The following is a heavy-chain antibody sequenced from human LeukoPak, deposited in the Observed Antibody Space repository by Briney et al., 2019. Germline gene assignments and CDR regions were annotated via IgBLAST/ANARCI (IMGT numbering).Heavy chain of an antibody. CDR1: GFTFSTYA. Sequence: GGPLRLSCAASGFTFSTYAMHWVRQAPGKGLEGVAVISYDGSNKYYADSVKGRFTISRDNSKNTLYLQMNSLRAEDTAVYYCARPEGSYSVYFQHWGQGTLVTVSS. CDR2: ISYDGSNK. J-gene: IGHJ1*01. CDR3: ARPEGSYSVYFQH. D-gene: IGHD1-26*01. V-gene: IGHV3-30*04.